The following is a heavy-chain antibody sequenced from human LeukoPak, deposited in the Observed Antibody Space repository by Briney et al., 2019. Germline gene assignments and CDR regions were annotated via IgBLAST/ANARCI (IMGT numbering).Heavy chain of an antibody. V-gene: IGHV3-23*01. CDR1: GITLSDYG. Sequence: GGSLRLSCAVSGITLSDYGMSWVRQAPGKGLEWVAGISDSGGSTNYADSVKGRFTISRDNPKNTLYLQMNSLRAEDTAVYFCAKRGIVIRAVIIVGFHKEAYYFDYWGQGALVTVSS. D-gene: IGHD3-10*01. CDR3: AKRGIVIRAVIIVGFHKEAYYFDY. CDR2: ISDSGGST. J-gene: IGHJ4*02.